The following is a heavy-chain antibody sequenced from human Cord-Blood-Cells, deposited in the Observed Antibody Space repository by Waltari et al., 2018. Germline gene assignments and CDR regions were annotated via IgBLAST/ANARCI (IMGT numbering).Heavy chain of an antibody. CDR2: IKSKTDGGTT. CDR1: GFTFSNAW. V-gene: IGHV3-15*01. Sequence: EVQLVESGGGLVKPGGSLRLPWAAAGFTFSNAWMSWVGQAPGKGLEWVGRIKSKTDGGTTDYAAPVKGRFTISRDDSKNTLYLQMNSLKTEDTAVYYCTTEPNWGRRYWGQGTLVTVSS. CDR3: TTEPNWGRRY. D-gene: IGHD7-27*01. J-gene: IGHJ4*02.